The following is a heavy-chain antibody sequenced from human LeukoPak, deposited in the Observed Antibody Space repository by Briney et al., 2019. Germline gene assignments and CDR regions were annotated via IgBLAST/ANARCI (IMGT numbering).Heavy chain of an antibody. V-gene: IGHV3-53*04. Sequence: GSLRLSCAASGFTISNYYMSWVRQAPGKGLEWVSVIYTGGNTYYTDAVKGRFTISRHNSKNTLYLQMNNLRAEDTAVYYCARGGPATTIDYWGRGTLVTVSS. CDR1: GFTISNYY. J-gene: IGHJ4*02. CDR2: IYTGGNT. CDR3: ARGGPATTIDY. D-gene: IGHD1-1*01.